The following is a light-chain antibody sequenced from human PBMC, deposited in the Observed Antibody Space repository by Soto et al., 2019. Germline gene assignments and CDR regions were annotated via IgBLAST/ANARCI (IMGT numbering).Light chain of an antibody. CDR1: QSISSY. V-gene: IGKV1-39*01. CDR3: QQSYSTPRT. J-gene: IGKJ1*01. Sequence: DIQMTQSPSSLSASVGDRVTITCRASQSISSYLNRYQQKPGKPTKLLSYAASILQSGVPSRFSGSGSGTDFTLTISSLHPEDFATYYCQQSYSTPRTFGQGNKVEIK. CDR2: AAS.